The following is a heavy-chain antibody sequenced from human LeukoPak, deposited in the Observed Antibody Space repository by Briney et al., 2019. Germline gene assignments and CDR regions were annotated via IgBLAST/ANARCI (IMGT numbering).Heavy chain of an antibody. CDR2: IYYSGST. CDR3: ARDYYYYDSSGGTYYYYYGMDV. CDR1: GGSVSSGSYY. D-gene: IGHD3-22*01. J-gene: IGHJ6*02. Sequence: SETLSLTCTVSGGSVSSGSYYWSWIRQPPGKGLEWIGYIYYSGSTNYNPSLKSRVTISVYTSKNQFSLKLSSVTAADTAVYYCARDYYYYDSSGGTYYYYYGMDVWGQGTTVTVSS. V-gene: IGHV4-61*01.